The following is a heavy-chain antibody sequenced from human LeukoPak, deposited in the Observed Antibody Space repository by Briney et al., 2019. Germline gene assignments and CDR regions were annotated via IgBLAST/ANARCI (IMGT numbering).Heavy chain of an antibody. D-gene: IGHD3-10*02. Sequence: ASVKVSCKASGYTFTIYGISWVRQAPGQGLEWMGWISAYNGNTNYAQKLQGRVTMTTDTSTSTAYMELRSLRSDDTAVYYCARDVFGEHTINLDVWGKGTTVTVSS. CDR2: ISAYNGNT. J-gene: IGHJ6*04. CDR3: ARDVFGEHTINLDV. V-gene: IGHV1-18*01. CDR1: GYTFTIYG.